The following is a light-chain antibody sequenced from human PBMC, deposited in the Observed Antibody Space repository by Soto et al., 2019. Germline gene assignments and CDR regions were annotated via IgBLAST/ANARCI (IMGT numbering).Light chain of an antibody. CDR2: EVS. CDR1: SSDVGKYDY. Sequence: QSALTQPPSASGSPGQSVTISCTGTSSDVGKYDYVSWFQHHPGKAPKLIIYEVSKRPSGVPDRFSGSRSGNTASLTISGLQAEDEADYYCSSYTSINTVLFGGGTKVTVL. V-gene: IGLV2-8*01. J-gene: IGLJ2*01. CDR3: SSYTSINTVL.